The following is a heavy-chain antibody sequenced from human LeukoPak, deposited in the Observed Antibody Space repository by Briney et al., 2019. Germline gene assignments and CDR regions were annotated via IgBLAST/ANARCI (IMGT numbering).Heavy chain of an antibody. Sequence: GASVKVSCKASGGTFSSYAISWVRQAPGQGLEWMGGITPMFGTANYAQKFQGRVTITTDESTSTAYMELSSLGSEDTAMYYCARVFARGGEISGSYYYYWGQGTLVTVSS. CDR2: ITPMFGTA. J-gene: IGHJ4*02. CDR1: GGTFSSYA. D-gene: IGHD1-26*01. V-gene: IGHV1-69*05. CDR3: ARVFARGGEISGSYYYY.